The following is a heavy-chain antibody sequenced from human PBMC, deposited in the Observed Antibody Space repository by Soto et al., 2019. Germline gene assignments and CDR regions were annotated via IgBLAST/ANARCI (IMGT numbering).Heavy chain of an antibody. J-gene: IGHJ4*02. CDR3: AREGSDYSSGYLFDY. Sequence: VQLLESGGGVVQPGRSLRLSCAASGFTFNNYGMHWVRQAPGKGLEWVAVIWYDGSNKYYADSVKGRFTISRDNSKNTMSLQMDSLRADDTALYYCAREGSDYSSGYLFDYWGQGTPVTVSS. V-gene: IGHV3-33*01. CDR2: IWYDGSNK. CDR1: GFTFNNYG. D-gene: IGHD6-19*01.